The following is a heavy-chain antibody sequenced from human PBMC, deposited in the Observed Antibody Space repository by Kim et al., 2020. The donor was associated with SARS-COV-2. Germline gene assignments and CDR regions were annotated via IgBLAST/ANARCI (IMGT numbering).Heavy chain of an antibody. D-gene: IGHD6-19*01. Sequence: SETLSLTCTVSGGSISSYYWSWIRQPAGKGLEWIGRIYTSGSTNYNPSLKSRVTMSVDTSKNQFSLKLSSVTAADTAVYYCAREWGSGWYVSYWYFDLWGRGTLVTVSS. J-gene: IGHJ2*01. CDR3: AREWGSGWYVSYWYFDL. CDR1: GGSISSYY. V-gene: IGHV4-4*07. CDR2: IYTSGST.